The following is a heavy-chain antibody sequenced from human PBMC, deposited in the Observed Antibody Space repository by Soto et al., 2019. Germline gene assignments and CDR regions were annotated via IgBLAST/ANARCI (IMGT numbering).Heavy chain of an antibody. D-gene: IGHD4-17*01. J-gene: IGHJ4*02. Sequence: SETLSLTCSVSGGSVSDKTYYWSWIRQPPGKRLEWIGYVYYSGTTNYNPSLKSRVTISVDLSKNRFSLRLSSVTTADTVLYYCASTTAVHNRLRSRYFFDYWGQRTLVTV. CDR2: VYYSGTT. CDR1: GGSVSDKTYY. CDR3: ASTTAVHNRLRSRYFFDY. V-gene: IGHV4-61*01.